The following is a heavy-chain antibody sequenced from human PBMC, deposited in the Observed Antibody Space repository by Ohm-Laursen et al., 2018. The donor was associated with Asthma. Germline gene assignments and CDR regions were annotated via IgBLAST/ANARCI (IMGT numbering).Heavy chain of an antibody. V-gene: IGHV3-30-3*01. J-gene: IGHJ6*02. CDR2: ISYDGSNK. D-gene: IGHD4-17*01. CDR3: ARVDYGDSQSYYYYGMDV. Sequence: SLRLSCSASGFTFSSYAMHWVRQAPGKGLEWVAVISYDGSNKYYADSVKGRFTISRDNSKNTLYLQMNSLRAEDTAVYYCARVDYGDSQSYYYYGMDVWGQGTTVTVSS. CDR1: GFTFSSYA.